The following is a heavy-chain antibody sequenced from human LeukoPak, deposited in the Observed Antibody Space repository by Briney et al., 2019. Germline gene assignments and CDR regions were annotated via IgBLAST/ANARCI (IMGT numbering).Heavy chain of an antibody. Sequence: GGSLRLSCVASGFTFSDYWMTWVRQAPGKGLEWVANIKQEGNHKFYVDSVKGRFTVSRDNAKNSLYLEMNSLRAEDTAVYYCARALRGEQWLAYGMDVWGQGTTVTVSS. CDR3: ARALRGEQWLAYGMDV. J-gene: IGHJ6*02. D-gene: IGHD6-19*01. CDR1: GFTFSDYW. V-gene: IGHV3-7*01. CDR2: IKQEGNHK.